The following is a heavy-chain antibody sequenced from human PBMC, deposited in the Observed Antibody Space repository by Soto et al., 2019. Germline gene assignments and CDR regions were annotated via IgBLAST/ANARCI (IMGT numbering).Heavy chain of an antibody. J-gene: IGHJ5*02. CDR3: AKAGGSSTSNWFDP. CDR2: ISTSGGST. CDR1: GFTFSNYA. D-gene: IGHD2-2*01. Sequence: GGSLRLSCAASGFTFSNYAMRWVRQAPGKGLEWVSSISTSGGSTYYADPVKGRFAISRDNSRNTLYLQVNSLRAEDTAVYYCAKAGGSSTSNWFDPWGHGTLVTVSS. V-gene: IGHV3-23*01.